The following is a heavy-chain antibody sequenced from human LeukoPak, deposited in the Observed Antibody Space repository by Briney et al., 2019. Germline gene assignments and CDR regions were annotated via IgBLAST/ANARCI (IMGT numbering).Heavy chain of an antibody. CDR2: IIPILGIA. V-gene: IGHV1-69*04. J-gene: IGHJ4*02. CDR3: ASGGLGSGGLNWDY. D-gene: IGHD6-19*01. CDR1: GGTFSSYA. Sequence: SVKVSCKASGGTFSSYAISWVRQAPGQGLEWMGRIIPILGIANYAQKFQGRVTITADKSTSTAYMELSSLRSEDTAVYYCASGGLGSGGLNWDYWGQGTLVTVSS.